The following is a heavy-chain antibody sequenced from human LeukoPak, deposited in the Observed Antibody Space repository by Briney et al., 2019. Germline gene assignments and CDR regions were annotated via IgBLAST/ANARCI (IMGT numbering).Heavy chain of an antibody. D-gene: IGHD5-24*01. J-gene: IGHJ4*02. CDR1: GYTFTSYG. V-gene: IGHV1-18*01. Sequence: ASVKVSCKASGYTFTSYGISWVRQAPGQGLEWMGWISAYNGNTNYAQKLQVRVTMTTDTSTSTAYMELRSLRSDDTAVYYCARDMDRDGYNGPDYWGQGTLVTVSS. CDR3: ARDMDRDGYNGPDY. CDR2: ISAYNGNT.